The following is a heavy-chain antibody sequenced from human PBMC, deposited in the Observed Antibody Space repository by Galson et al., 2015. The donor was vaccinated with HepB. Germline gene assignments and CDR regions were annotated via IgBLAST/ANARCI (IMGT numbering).Heavy chain of an antibody. Sequence: SLRLSCAASGFTFSSYSMNWVRQAPGEGLEWVSSISSNSSYIYYADSVKGRFTISRDNAKNSLYLQMNSLRAEDTAVYYCARGGYCSGGSCRYYFDYWGQGTLVTVSS. CDR2: ISSNSSYI. V-gene: IGHV3-21*01. CDR3: ARGGYCSGGSCRYYFDY. J-gene: IGHJ4*02. CDR1: GFTFSSYS. D-gene: IGHD2-15*01.